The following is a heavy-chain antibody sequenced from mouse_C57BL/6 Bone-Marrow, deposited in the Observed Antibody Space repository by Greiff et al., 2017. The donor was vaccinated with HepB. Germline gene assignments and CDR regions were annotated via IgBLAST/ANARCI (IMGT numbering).Heavy chain of an antibody. J-gene: IGHJ2*01. CDR3: ARDHYDYDYFDY. CDR1: GFTFSDYY. Sequence: EVQVVESEGGLVQPGSSMKLSCTASGFTFSDYYMAWVRQVPEKGLEWVANINYDGSSTYYLDSLKSRFIISRDNAKNILYLQMSSLKSEDTATYYCARDHYDYDYFDYWGQGTTLTVSS. D-gene: IGHD2-4*01. V-gene: IGHV5-16*01. CDR2: INYDGSST.